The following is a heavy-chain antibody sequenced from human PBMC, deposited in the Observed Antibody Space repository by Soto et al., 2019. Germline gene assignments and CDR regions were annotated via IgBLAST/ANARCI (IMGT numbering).Heavy chain of an antibody. CDR1: GGSISNYY. CDR2: IYYSGTT. D-gene: IGHD3-22*01. CDR3: ARPIQYYFDTSAQSAWFDP. J-gene: IGHJ5*02. Sequence: SETLSLTCTVSGGSISNYYWTWIRQPPGKGLQWIGYIYYSGTTNYNPSLKSRVTISVDTSKNQFSLKLSSLRSEDTAVYYCARPIQYYFDTSAQSAWFDPWGQGTLVTVSS. V-gene: IGHV4-59*01.